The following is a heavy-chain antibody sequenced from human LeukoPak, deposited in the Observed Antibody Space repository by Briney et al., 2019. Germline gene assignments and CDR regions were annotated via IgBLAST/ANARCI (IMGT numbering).Heavy chain of an antibody. J-gene: IGHJ5*02. CDR1: GFTFRSYA. V-gene: IGHV3-30*04. Sequence: ARSLRLSCAASGFTFRSYAMHWVRQAPGKGLEWEAAVSYDGSNKKYADSVKGRFTISRDNSKKTLYLQMNSLRAEDTAVYYCAEAYSSGWYGGWFDPWGQGTLVTVSS. CDR3: AEAYSSGWYGGWFDP. D-gene: IGHD6-19*01. CDR2: VSYDGSNK.